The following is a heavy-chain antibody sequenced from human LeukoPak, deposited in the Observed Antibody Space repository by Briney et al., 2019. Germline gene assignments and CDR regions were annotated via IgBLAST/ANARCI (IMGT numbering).Heavy chain of an antibody. D-gene: IGHD5-18*01. Sequence: GGSLRLSCAASGFTFSSYWMNWVRQAPGKGLEWVANIKQDGSEKYSADSVKGRFTISRDNAENSLYLQMNSLRVEDTAFYYCARDLAYSRLDYWGQGMLVTVSS. CDR3: ARDLAYSRLDY. V-gene: IGHV3-7*01. J-gene: IGHJ4*02. CDR1: GFTFSSYW. CDR2: IKQDGSEK.